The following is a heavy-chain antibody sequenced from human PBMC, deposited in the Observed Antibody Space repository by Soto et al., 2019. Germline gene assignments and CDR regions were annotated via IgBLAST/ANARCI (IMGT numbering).Heavy chain of an antibody. Sequence: SVKVSCKASGGTLSSYAISWVRQAPGQGLEWMGGIIPIFGTANYAQKFQGRVTITADESTSSAYMELSSLRSEDTAVYYCAPLLLWFGELTPHWGQGTLVTVSS. V-gene: IGHV1-69*13. CDR1: GGTLSSYA. J-gene: IGHJ4*02. CDR3: APLLLWFGELTPH. CDR2: IIPIFGTA. D-gene: IGHD3-10*01.